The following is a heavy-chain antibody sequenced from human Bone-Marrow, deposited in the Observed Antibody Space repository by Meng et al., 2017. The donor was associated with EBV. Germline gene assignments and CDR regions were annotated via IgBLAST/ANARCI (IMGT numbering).Heavy chain of an antibody. V-gene: IGHV4-30-2*01. Sequence: QLQLQEAGLGLCKPSQTLALTCPVSGGSISSGGYSWSWIRQPPGKGLEWIGYIYHSGSTYYNPSLKRRVTISVDRSKNQFSRKPSSVTAADTAVYYCASSDCSSTSCYPRYWGQGTLVTVSS. CDR2: IYHSGST. CDR3: ASSDCSSTSCYPRY. J-gene: IGHJ4*02. D-gene: IGHD2-2*01. CDR1: GGSISSGGYS.